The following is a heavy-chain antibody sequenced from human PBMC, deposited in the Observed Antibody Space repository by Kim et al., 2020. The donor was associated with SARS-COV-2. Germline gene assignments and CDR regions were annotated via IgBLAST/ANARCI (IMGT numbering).Heavy chain of an antibody. D-gene: IGHD1-26*01. V-gene: IGHV4-39*01. CDR3: ARRSEGGTYRYYFDY. J-gene: IGHJ4*02. Sequence: NQSLKSRVTISADTSKNPFSLRLRSVAAADTAVYYCARRSEGGTYRYYFDYWGQGTLVTVAS.